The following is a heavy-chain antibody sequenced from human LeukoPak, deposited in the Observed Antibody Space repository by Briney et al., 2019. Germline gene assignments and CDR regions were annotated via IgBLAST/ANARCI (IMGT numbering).Heavy chain of an antibody. Sequence: GGSLRLSCAASGFTFSSYSMNWVRQAPGKGLEWVSCISSSSSYIYYADSVKGRFTISRDNTKNSLILQMDSLIAEDTAVYYCARGKTAFDILTGYDSWGQGTLVTVSS. D-gene: IGHD3-9*01. CDR1: GFTFSSYS. CDR2: ISSSSSYI. J-gene: IGHJ5*01. CDR3: ARGKTAFDILTGYDS. V-gene: IGHV3-21*01.